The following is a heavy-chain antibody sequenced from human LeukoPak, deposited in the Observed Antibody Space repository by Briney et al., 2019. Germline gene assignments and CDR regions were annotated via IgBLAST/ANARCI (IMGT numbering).Heavy chain of an antibody. CDR2: IYPGDSDT. Sequence: GESLKISCKGSGYSFTSYWIGWVRQMPGKGLEWMGIIYPGDSDTRYSPSFQGQVTISADKSISTAYLQWSSLKASDTAMYYCASHSRATQNYYYYMDVWGKGTTVTVSS. CDR3: ASHSRATQNYYYYMDV. CDR1: GYSFTSYW. J-gene: IGHJ6*03. D-gene: IGHD1-26*01. V-gene: IGHV5-51*01.